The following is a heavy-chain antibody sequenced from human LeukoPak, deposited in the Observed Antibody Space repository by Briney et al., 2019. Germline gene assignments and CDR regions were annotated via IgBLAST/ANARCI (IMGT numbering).Heavy chain of an antibody. CDR1: GFTFSIHN. Sequence: GGSLRLSCAASGFTFSIHNMDWVRQAPGKGLEWISYINSGGDATHYADSVKGRFTISRDNSKNTLYLQMNSLRAEDTAVYYCAKDQKVYDSSGYYTYFDYWGQGTLVTVSS. J-gene: IGHJ4*02. V-gene: IGHV3-48*01. CDR3: AKDQKVYDSSGYYTYFDY. CDR2: INSGGDAT. D-gene: IGHD3-22*01.